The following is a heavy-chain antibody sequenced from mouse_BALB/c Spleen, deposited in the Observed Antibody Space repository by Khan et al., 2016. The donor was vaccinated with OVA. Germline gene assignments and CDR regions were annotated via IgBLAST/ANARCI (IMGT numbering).Heavy chain of an antibody. Sequence: VQLQESGAELVRPGASVKLSCKTSGYTFTNYWIHWVKQRSGQGLEWIARIYPGTDNTYYSEKLKDKATMTADKSSRTAYMQLSRLTYEESADYFCAREESLYYFEYWGQGTTLTVSS. CDR2: IYPGTDNT. V-gene: IGHV1-76*01. CDR3: AREESLYYFEY. CDR1: GYTFTNYW. D-gene: IGHD6-2*01. J-gene: IGHJ2*01.